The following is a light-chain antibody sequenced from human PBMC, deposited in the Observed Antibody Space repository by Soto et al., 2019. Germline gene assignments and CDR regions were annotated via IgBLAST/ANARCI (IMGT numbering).Light chain of an antibody. V-gene: IGLV1-47*02. CDR3: AVWDDSLSGRWV. Sequence: QSVLTQPPSASGTPGLRVTISCSGISSNIGSNYVYWYQQLPRTAPKLLIDSNNERPSGVPDRFSGSKSGTAASLAISGLRSEDEADYYCAVWDDSLSGRWVFGGGTKLTVL. J-gene: IGLJ3*02. CDR1: SSNIGSNY. CDR2: SNN.